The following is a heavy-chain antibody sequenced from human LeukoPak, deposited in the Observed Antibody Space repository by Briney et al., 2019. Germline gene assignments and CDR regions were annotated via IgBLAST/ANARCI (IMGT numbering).Heavy chain of an antibody. Sequence: GGSLRLSCAASGFTFSSYWMSWVRQAPGKGLEWVGRIKSKTDGGTTDYAAPVKDRFTISRDDSKNTLYLQMNSLKIEDTAVYYCSIVGATSSGYWGQGTLVTVSS. D-gene: IGHD1-26*01. CDR1: GFTFSSYW. CDR3: SIVGATSSGY. CDR2: IKSKTDGGTT. V-gene: IGHV3-15*01. J-gene: IGHJ4*02.